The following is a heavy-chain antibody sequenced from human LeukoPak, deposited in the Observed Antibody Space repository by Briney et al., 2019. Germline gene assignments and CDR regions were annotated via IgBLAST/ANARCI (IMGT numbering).Heavy chain of an antibody. CDR3: AKDSSADDSSGYSYYFDY. CDR2: ISSSSSPI. Sequence: PGGSLRLSCAASGFAFSSYAMNWVRQAPWKGLEWVSYISSSSSPIYYADSVKGRFTISRDNSKNTLYLQMNSLRAEDTAVYYCAKDSSADDSSGYSYYFDYWGQGTLVTVSS. J-gene: IGHJ4*02. V-gene: IGHV3-48*01. CDR1: GFAFSSYA. D-gene: IGHD3-22*01.